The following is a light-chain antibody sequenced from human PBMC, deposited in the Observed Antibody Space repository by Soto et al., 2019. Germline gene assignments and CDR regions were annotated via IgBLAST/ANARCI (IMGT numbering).Light chain of an antibody. CDR2: GAS. Sequence: EIVMTQSPATLSVSPGERATLSRRASQSVTNNYLAWFQQKPGQAPRLLMYGASSRATGIPDRFSGSGSGTDFTLTISRLESEDFVVYYCQQYHTSPITFGQGTRLEIK. CDR1: QSVTNNY. V-gene: IGKV3-20*01. CDR3: QQYHTSPIT. J-gene: IGKJ5*01.